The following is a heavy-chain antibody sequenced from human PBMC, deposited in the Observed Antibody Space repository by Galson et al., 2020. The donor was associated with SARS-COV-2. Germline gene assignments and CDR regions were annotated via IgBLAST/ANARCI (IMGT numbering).Heavy chain of an antibody. CDR3: AMGRRCSGGTCFGCFDY. J-gene: IGHJ4*02. D-gene: IGHD2-15*01. Sequence: SETLSLTCTVSGGSINTYYWSWIRQPPGKALEFIGYSYYIGSTNYNPSLESRVTMSVDRSKNQFSLKVTSVTAADTAVYYCAMGRRCSGGTCFGCFDYGGQGIRVTGSA. V-gene: IGHV4-59*01. CDR2: SYYIGST. CDR1: GGSINTYY.